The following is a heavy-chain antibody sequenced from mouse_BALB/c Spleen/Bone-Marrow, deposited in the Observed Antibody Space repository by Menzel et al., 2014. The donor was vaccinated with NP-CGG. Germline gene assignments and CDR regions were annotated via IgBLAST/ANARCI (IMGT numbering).Heavy chain of an antibody. D-gene: IGHD2-1*01. Sequence: VQLQQSGAELVKPGAPVKLSCKASGYTFTSYWMNWIKQRPGRGLEWIGRIDPSDSETHYNQKFKDKATLTVDKSSSTAYIQLSSLTSEDSAVYYCARDLFYSGNYEFVYWGQGTLVTVSA. CDR3: ARDLFYSGNYEFVY. J-gene: IGHJ3*01. CDR1: GYTFTSYW. V-gene: IGHV1-69*02. CDR2: IDPSDSET.